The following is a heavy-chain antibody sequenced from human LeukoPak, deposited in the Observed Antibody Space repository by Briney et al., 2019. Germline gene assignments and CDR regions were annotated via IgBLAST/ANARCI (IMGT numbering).Heavy chain of an antibody. CDR3: ARVTFNYFGSGDAFDI. D-gene: IGHD3-10*01. CDR2: IWYDGSNK. J-gene: IGHJ3*02. CDR1: GFTFSSYG. V-gene: IGHV3-33*01. Sequence: PGRSLRLSCAASGFTFSSYGMHWVRQDPGKGREWVAVIWYDGSNKYYADSVKGRFTISRDNSKNTLYLQMNSLRAEDTAVYYCARVTFNYFGSGDAFDIWGQGTMVTVSS.